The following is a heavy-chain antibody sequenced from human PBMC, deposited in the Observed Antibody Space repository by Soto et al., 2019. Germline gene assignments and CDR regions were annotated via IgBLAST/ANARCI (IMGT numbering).Heavy chain of an antibody. J-gene: IGHJ2*01. V-gene: IGHV4-59*01. CDR1: GGSISSYY. Sequence: QVQLQESGPGLVKPSETLSLTCTVSGGSISSYYWSWIRQPPGKGLEWIGYIYYSGSTNYNPSLKSPVTISVDTSKNQFSLKLSSVTAADTAVYYCARSPGGEGYDDYVGWYFDLWGRGTLVTVSS. CDR2: IYYSGST. CDR3: ARSPGGEGYDDYVGWYFDL. D-gene: IGHD4-17*01.